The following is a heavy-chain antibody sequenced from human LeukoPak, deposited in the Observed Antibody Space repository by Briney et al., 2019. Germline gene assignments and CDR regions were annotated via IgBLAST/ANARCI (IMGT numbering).Heavy chain of an antibody. D-gene: IGHD2-21*02. CDR2: INIDGRTT. Sequence: GGSLRLSCAASGSTFLTHWMYWVRQVPGKGLAWVSLINIDGRTTSYADSVKGRFTISRDNAKNTLFLQMDSLRAEDTAVYYCASRVVTSFDYWGQGTLVTVSS. CDR1: GSTFLTHW. CDR3: ASRVVTSFDY. V-gene: IGHV3-74*01. J-gene: IGHJ4*02.